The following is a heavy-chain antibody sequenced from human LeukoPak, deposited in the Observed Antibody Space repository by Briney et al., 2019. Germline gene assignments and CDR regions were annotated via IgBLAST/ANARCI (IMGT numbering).Heavy chain of an antibody. V-gene: IGHV4-59*12. D-gene: IGHD3-9*01. J-gene: IGHJ6*02. CDR1: GGSISDYY. Sequence: SETLSLTCTVSGGSISDYYWTWIRQPPGKGLEWIGYIYYSGSTNYNPSLKSRVTISVDTSKNQFSLKLRSVTAADTAVYYCARTSGDWLSWAWIGVDVWGQGTTVTVSS. CDR2: IYYSGST. CDR3: ARTSGDWLSWAWIGVDV.